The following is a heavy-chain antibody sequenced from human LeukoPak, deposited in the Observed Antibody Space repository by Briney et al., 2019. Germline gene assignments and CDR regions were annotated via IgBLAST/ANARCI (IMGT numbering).Heavy chain of an antibody. D-gene: IGHD3-10*01. CDR3: ARYGSGTYPRFDY. J-gene: IGHJ4*02. CDR2: IYYSGNT. Sequence: SETLSLTCTVSGGSIRGYYWSWIRQPPGKRLEWIGYIYYSGNTNYNPSLQSRVTISVDTSKNQFSLNLTSVTAADTAVYYCARYGSGTYPRFDYWGQGILVTVSS. V-gene: IGHV4-59*08. CDR1: GGSIRGYY.